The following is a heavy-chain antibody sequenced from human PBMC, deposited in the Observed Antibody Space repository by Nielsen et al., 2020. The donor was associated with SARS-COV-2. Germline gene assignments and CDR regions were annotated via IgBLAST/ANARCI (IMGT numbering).Heavy chain of an antibody. J-gene: IGHJ4*02. V-gene: IGHV4-39*07. CDR1: GGSISSSSYY. D-gene: IGHD3-10*01. CDR2: IYYSGST. CDR3: ARTLWFGELFFDY. Sequence: SETLSLTCTVSGGSISSSSYYWGWIRQPPGKGLEWIGSIYYSGSTYYNPSLKSRVTISVDTSKNQFSLKLNSVTAADTAVYYCARTLWFGELFFDYWGQGTLVTVSS.